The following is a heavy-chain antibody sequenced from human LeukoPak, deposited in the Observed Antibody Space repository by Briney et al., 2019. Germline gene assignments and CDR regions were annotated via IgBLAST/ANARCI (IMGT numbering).Heavy chain of an antibody. Sequence: PGGSLRLSCAASGFTFDDYAMHWVRQAPGKGLEWVSGISWNSGSRGYADSVKGRFTISRDNAKNSLYLQMNSLRPEDTALYYCAKDSTYYYDSSGYYTWGQGTLVTVSS. CDR3: AKDSTYYYDSSGYYT. CDR2: ISWNSGSR. D-gene: IGHD3-22*01. V-gene: IGHV3-9*01. CDR1: GFTFDDYA. J-gene: IGHJ5*02.